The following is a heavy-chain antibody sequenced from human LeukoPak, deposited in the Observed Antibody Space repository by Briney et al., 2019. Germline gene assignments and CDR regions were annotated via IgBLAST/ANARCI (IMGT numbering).Heavy chain of an antibody. D-gene: IGHD2-15*01. CDR2: ISSSSSTI. V-gene: IGHV3-48*04. J-gene: IGHJ5*02. Sequence: GGSLRLSCAASGFTFSSYSMNWVRQAPGKGLEWVSYISSSSSTIYYADSVKGRFTISRDNAKNSLYLQMNSLRAEDTAVYYCAREAVVVAALPWFDPWGQGTLVTVSS. CDR1: GFTFSSYS. CDR3: AREAVVVAALPWFDP.